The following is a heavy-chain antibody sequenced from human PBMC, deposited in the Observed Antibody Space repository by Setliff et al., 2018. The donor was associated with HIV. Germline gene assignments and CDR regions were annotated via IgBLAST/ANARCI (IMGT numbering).Heavy chain of an antibody. D-gene: IGHD3-9*01. J-gene: IGHJ4*02. CDR3: VRDPTLDILTGPYFDY. Sequence: GESLTISCAASGFSFSSYWMHWVRQAPGKGLVWVSRMNSDGSTTTYADSVKGRFTISRDNAKNTLYLQMNSLRAEDTAVYYCVRDPTLDILTGPYFDYWGQGTLVTVSS. V-gene: IGHV3-74*01. CDR2: MNSDGSTT. CDR1: GFSFSSYW.